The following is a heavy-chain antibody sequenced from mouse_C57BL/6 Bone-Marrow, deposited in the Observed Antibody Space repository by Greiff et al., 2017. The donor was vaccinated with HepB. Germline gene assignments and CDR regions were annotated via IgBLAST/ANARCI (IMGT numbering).Heavy chain of an antibody. V-gene: IGHV2-2*01. CDR1: GFSLTSYG. CDR3: ARRDYYGSPYWYFDV. Sequence: VKLMESGPGLVQPSQSLSITCTVSGFSLTSYGVHWVRQSPGKGLEWLGVIWSGGSTDYNAACISRLSISKDNSKGQVFCKMNSLQTDDTAIYYCARRDYYGSPYWYFDVWGTGTTVTVSS. J-gene: IGHJ1*03. CDR2: IWSGGST. D-gene: IGHD1-1*01.